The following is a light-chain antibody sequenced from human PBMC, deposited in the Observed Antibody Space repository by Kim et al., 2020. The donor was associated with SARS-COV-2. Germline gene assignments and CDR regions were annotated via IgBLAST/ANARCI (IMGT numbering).Light chain of an antibody. V-gene: IGKV1-5*03. CDR2: KAS. CDR3: QQYHNFPFT. J-gene: IGKJ2*01. Sequence: SASVGDRVPIACRAGQTVAPWLAWYQHKPGKAPTLLISKASNLEPGVPSRFSGSGSGTEFTLTISGLQPDDFATYYCQQYHNFPFTFGQGTKLEI. CDR1: QTVAPW.